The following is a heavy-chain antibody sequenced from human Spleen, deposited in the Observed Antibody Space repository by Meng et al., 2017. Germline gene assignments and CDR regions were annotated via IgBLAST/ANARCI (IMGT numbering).Heavy chain of an antibody. J-gene: IGHJ4*02. V-gene: IGHV4-34*01. CDR3: ARIGYSNIWTYYFDY. CDR1: GGSFSDYW. CDR2: IHHSGST. Sequence: SETLSLTCAVYGGSFSDYWWSWIRQPPGKGLEWIGEIHHSGSTTYNPSLKSRVTISVDTSKNQFSLKLNSVTAADTAVYYCARIGYSNIWTYYFDYWGQGTLVTVSS. D-gene: IGHD6-13*01.